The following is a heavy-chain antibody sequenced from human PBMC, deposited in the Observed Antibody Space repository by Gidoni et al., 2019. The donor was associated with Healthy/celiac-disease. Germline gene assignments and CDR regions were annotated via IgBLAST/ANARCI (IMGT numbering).Heavy chain of an antibody. J-gene: IGHJ4*02. CDR2: ISGSGGST. D-gene: IGHD5-12*01. Sequence: EVQLLESGGGLVQPGGSLRLSCAASGFTFSSYAMSWVRQAPGKGLEWVSAISGSGGSTYYADSVKGRYPISRDNSKNTLYLQMNSLRAEDTAVYYCAKDWEEATIGYWGQGTLVTVSS. V-gene: IGHV3-23*01. CDR3: AKDWEEATIGY. CDR1: GFTFSSYA.